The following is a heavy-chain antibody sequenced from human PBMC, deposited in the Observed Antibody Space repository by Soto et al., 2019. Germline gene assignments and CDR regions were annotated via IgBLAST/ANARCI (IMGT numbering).Heavy chain of an antibody. CDR2: IGGISGVT. CDR1: GFSFSDYA. CDR3: AKYIAPTTPIFDS. V-gene: IGHV3-23*01. D-gene: IGHD1-7*01. J-gene: IGHJ4*02. Sequence: GGSLRLSCAASGFSFSDYAMAWVRQDPGRGLEWVSSIGGISGVTYYSGSLQGRFTISRDNSKSTLFLQMDSLRVEDTAVYYCAKYIAPTTPIFDSWGQGTLVTVSS.